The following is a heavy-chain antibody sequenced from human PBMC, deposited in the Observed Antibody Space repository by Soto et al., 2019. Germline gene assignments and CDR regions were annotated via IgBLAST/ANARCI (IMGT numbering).Heavy chain of an antibody. CDR3: ARGRVFWSGYYKVKNWFDP. V-gene: IGHV4-34*01. Sequence: KPSETLSLTCAVYGGSFSGYYWSWIRQPPGKGLEWIGEINHSGSTNYNPSLKSRVTISVDTSKNQFSLKLSSVTAADTAVYYCARGRVFWSGYYKVKNWFDPWGQGTLVTVSS. CDR2: INHSGST. D-gene: IGHD3-3*01. J-gene: IGHJ5*02. CDR1: GGSFSGYY.